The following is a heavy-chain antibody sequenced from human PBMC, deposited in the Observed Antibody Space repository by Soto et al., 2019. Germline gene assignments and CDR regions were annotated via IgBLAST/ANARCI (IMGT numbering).Heavy chain of an antibody. V-gene: IGHV3-33*01. D-gene: IGHD3-22*01. CDR2: MWYDGFNK. J-gene: IGHJ4*02. Sequence: GGSLRLSCAASGFTFTNSDIHWVRQAPGKGLEWVAVMWYDGFNKDYAESVKGRFTISRDNSKNTVYLQMNSLRAEDTAVYYCARDYYDGGRYYKMFDYWGQGTLVTVSS. CDR3: ARDYYDGGRYYKMFDY. CDR1: GFTFTNSD.